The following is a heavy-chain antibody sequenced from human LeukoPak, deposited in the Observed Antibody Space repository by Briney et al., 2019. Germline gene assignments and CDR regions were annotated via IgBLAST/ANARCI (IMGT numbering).Heavy chain of an antibody. V-gene: IGHV3-23*01. J-gene: IGHJ4*02. CDR2: ISASGGST. Sequence: PGGSLRLSCAASGFTFRSFGMTWVRQAPGKGLEWVSVISASGGSTHYADSVKGRFTISRDNVQNSLYLQMNSLTAEDTALYYCARRFDSWGQGTLVTVSS. CDR1: GFTFRSFG. CDR3: ARRFDS.